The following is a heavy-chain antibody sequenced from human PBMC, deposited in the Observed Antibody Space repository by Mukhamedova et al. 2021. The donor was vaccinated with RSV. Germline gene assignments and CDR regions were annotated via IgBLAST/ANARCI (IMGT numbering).Heavy chain of an antibody. CDR1: RTSW. Sequence: RTSWMHWVRQAPGKGLVWVSFINRDGCSTSYADSVKGRFTISRDNAKNTLYLQMNSLRAEDTGVYYCTRDGSYASGYWGQGTLGT. CDR2: INRDGCST. V-gene: IGHV3-74*01. D-gene: IGHD1-26*01. CDR3: TRDGSYASGY. J-gene: IGHJ4*02.